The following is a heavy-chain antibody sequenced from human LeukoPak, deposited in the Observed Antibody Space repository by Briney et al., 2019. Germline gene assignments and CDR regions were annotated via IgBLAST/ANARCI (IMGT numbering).Heavy chain of an antibody. D-gene: IGHD6-19*01. CDR3: AKDHRIAVAGSPFGY. CDR2: ISYDGSNK. Sequence: PGRSLGLSCAASGFTFSSYGMHWVRQAPGKGLEWVAVISYDGSNKYYADSVKGRFTISRDNSKNTLYLQMNSLRAEDTAVYYCAKDHRIAVAGSPFGYWGQGTLVTVSS. V-gene: IGHV3-30*18. J-gene: IGHJ4*02. CDR1: GFTFSSYG.